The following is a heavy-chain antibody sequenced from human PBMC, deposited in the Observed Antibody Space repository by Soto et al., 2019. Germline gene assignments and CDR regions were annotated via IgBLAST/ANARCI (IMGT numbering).Heavy chain of an antibody. CDR1: GFTFSNYI. J-gene: IGHJ4*02. CDR2: ISSSSGVI. V-gene: IGHV3-48*02. Sequence: PGGSLRLSCAASGFTFSNYIMNWVRQSPGKGLEWVSYISSSSGVIYYADSVKGRFTISRDNAKNSLYLQVNSLRDEDTAVYYCARETYFDYWGQGTLVTVSS. CDR3: ARETYFDY.